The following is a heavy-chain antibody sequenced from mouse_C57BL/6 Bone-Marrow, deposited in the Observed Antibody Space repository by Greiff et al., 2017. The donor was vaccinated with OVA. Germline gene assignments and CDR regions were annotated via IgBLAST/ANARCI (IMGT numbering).Heavy chain of an antibody. CDR1: GYTFTSYW. D-gene: IGHD1-1*01. V-gene: IGHV1-50*01. J-gene: IGHJ4*01. Sequence: QVQLQQPGAELVKPGASVKLSCKASGYTFTSYWMQWVKQRPGQGLEWIGEIDPSDSYTNYNQKFKGKATLTVDTSSSTAYMQLSSLTSEDSAVYYCAREGYSLYYYGSGDYWGQGTSVTVSS. CDR2: IDPSDSYT. CDR3: AREGYSLYYYGSGDY.